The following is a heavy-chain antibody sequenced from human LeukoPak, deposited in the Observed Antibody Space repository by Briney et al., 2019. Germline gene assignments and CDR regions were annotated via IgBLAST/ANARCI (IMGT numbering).Heavy chain of an antibody. V-gene: IGHV3-64*02. CDR2: ISTNGGST. CDR3: ARGGGRNTTMAWAFDY. D-gene: IGHD5-18*01. Sequence: GGSLRLSCAASGFTFSSYAMHWVRQAPGKGLEYVSGISTNGGSTYYADSVKGRFTISRDNSKNTLFLQMGSLRDEDMAVYYCARGGGRNTTMAWAFDYWGQGTLVTVSS. CDR1: GFTFSSYA. J-gene: IGHJ4*02.